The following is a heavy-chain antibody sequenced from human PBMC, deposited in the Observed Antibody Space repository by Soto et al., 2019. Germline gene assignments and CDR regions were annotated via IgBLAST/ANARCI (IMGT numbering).Heavy chain of an antibody. D-gene: IGHD2-15*01. Sequence: GGSLRLSCAASGFTFSSYAMGWVRQGPGKGLEWVAVVSIGGSTHYADSVRGRFTISRDSSKNTLSLQMNSLTAEDTAVYFCAKRRGAGGHFDYWGQGALVTV. CDR3: AKRRGAGGHFDY. CDR2: VSIGGST. CDR1: GFTFSSYA. V-gene: IGHV3-23*01. J-gene: IGHJ4*02.